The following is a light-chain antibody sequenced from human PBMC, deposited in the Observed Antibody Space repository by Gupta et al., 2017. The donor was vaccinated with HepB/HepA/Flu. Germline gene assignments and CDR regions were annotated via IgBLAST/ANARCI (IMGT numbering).Light chain of an antibody. CDR2: NNN. Sequence: QSAWTQPPSASVTPGQRVTISCSGSSSNIGSHHINWYQQLPATAPKLLIYNNNQRPSGVPERFSGSKCGTSAAVATSGLQAEDGADYYCAAGDDSRNGVVFGGGTKLTVL. J-gene: IGLJ3*02. CDR1: SSNIGSHH. V-gene: IGLV1-44*01. CDR3: AAGDDSRNGVV.